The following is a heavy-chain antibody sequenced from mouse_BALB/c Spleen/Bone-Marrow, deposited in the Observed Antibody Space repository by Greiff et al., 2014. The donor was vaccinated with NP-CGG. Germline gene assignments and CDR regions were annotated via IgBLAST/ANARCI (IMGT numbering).Heavy chain of an antibody. CDR2: ISSDSSTI. CDR3: ARSNYVGYYAMDY. Sequence: VQLKESGGGLVQPGGSRKLSCAASGFTFSSFGIHWVRQAPEKGLEWVAYISSDSSTIYYADTVKGRFTISRDNPKNTLFLQMTSLRSEDTAMYYCARSNYVGYYAMDYWGQGTSVTDSS. J-gene: IGHJ4*01. D-gene: IGHD1-1*01. V-gene: IGHV5-17*02. CDR1: GFTFSSFG.